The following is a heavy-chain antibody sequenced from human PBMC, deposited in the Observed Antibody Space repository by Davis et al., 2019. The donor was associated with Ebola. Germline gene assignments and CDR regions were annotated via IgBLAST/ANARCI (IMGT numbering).Heavy chain of an antibody. CDR2: ISGSGGST. CDR1: GFTFSSYA. J-gene: IGHJ6*02. V-gene: IGHV3-23*01. D-gene: IGHD6-13*01. Sequence: PGGSLRLSCAASGFTFSSYAMSWVRQAPGKGLEWVSAISGSGGSTYYADSVKGRFTISRDNSKNTLYLQMNSLRAEDTAVYYCARASGIAAAGTYYYYGMDVWGQGTTVTVSS. CDR3: ARASGIAAAGTYYYYGMDV.